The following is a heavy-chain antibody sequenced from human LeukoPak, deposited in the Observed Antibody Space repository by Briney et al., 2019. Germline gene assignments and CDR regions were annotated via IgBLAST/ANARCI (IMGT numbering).Heavy chain of an antibody. Sequence: SETLSLTCAVSGGSISSGGYSWSWIRQPPGKGLEWIGYIYHSGSTYYNPSLKSRVAISVDRSKNQFSLKLSSVTAADTAVYYCARVVYYYDSSGTSWAFDIWGQGTMVTVSS. D-gene: IGHD3-22*01. CDR1: GGSISSGGYS. J-gene: IGHJ3*02. CDR3: ARVVYYYDSSGTSWAFDI. CDR2: IYHSGST. V-gene: IGHV4-30-2*01.